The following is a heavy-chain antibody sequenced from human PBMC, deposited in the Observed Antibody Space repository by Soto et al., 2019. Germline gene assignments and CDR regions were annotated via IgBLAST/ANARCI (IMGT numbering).Heavy chain of an antibody. D-gene: IGHD3-3*01. CDR3: ARALSPVTIFGVVISSYYGMDV. J-gene: IGHJ6*02. CDR1: GYTFTGYY. Sequence: ASVKVSCKASGYTFTGYYMHWVRQAPGQGLEWMGWINPNSGGTNYAQKFQGWVTMTRDTSISTAYMELSRLRSDDTAVYYCARALSPVTIFGVVISSYYGMDVWGQGTTVTVSS. CDR2: INPNSGGT. V-gene: IGHV1-2*04.